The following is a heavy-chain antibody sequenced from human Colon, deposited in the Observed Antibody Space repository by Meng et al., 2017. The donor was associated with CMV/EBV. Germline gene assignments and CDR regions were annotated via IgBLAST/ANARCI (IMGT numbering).Heavy chain of an antibody. CDR2: IRYDGTKA. CDR3: AKEFVLGTHLDH. Sequence: GESLKISCSASGFTFNTFGMHWVRQAPGKGLEWVAFIRYDGTKADYADSVTGRFTISRDNAKNSLHLQMTSLRPEDSAVHYCAKEFVLGTHLDHWGQGTLVTVSS. CDR1: GFTFNTFG. V-gene: IGHV3-30*02. J-gene: IGHJ4*02. D-gene: IGHD2-21*02.